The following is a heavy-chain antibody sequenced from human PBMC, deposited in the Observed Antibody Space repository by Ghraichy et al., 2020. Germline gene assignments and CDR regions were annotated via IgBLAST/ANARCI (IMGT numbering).Heavy chain of an antibody. J-gene: IGHJ4*02. CDR1: GFTFSSYS. CDR2: ISSSSSYI. D-gene: IGHD3-22*01. V-gene: IGHV3-21*01. CDR3: ARGTHYYDSRGYSG. Sequence: GESLNISCAASGFTFSSYSMNWVRQAPGKGLEWVSSISSSSSYIYYADSVKGRFTISRDNAKNSLYLQMNSLRAEDTAVYYCARGTHYYDSRGYSGWGQGTLVTVSS.